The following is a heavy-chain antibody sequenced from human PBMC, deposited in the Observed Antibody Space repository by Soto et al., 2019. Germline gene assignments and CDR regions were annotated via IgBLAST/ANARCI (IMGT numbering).Heavy chain of an antibody. CDR3: ARDGAGTTTRFDP. CDR1: GGTFSSYA. J-gene: IGHJ5*02. Sequence: ASVKVSCKASGGTFSSYAISWVRQAPGQGLEWMGGIIPIFGTANYAQKFQGRVTITADKSTSTAYMELGSLRSEDTAVYYCARDGAGTTTRFDPWGQGTLVTVSS. V-gene: IGHV1-69*06. D-gene: IGHD1-7*01. CDR2: IIPIFGTA.